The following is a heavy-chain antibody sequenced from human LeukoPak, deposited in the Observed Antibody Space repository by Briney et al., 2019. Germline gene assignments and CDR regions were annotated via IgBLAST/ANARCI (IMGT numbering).Heavy chain of an antibody. J-gene: IGHJ6*02. Sequence: RASVKVSCKASGYTFTSYDINWVRQATGQGLERMGWMNPNSGNTGYAQKFQGRATMTRNTSISTAYMELSSLRSEDTAVYYCARGKVTIFGVVIYYYYYGMDVWGQGTTVTVSS. D-gene: IGHD3-3*01. CDR3: ARGKVTIFGVVIYYYYYGMDV. V-gene: IGHV1-8*01. CDR1: GYTFTSYD. CDR2: MNPNSGNT.